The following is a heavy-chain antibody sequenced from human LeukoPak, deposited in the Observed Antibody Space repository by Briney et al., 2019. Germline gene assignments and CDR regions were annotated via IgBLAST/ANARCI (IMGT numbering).Heavy chain of an antibody. CDR2: INHSGST. Sequence: SETLSLTCAVYGGSFSGYYWSWIRQPPGKGLEWIGEINHSGSTNYNPSLKSRVTISVDTSKNQFSLKLSSVTAVDTAVYYCASGYTRSVGYWGQGTLVTVSS. V-gene: IGHV4-34*01. CDR3: ASGYTRSVGY. J-gene: IGHJ4*02. D-gene: IGHD2-2*02. CDR1: GGSFSGYY.